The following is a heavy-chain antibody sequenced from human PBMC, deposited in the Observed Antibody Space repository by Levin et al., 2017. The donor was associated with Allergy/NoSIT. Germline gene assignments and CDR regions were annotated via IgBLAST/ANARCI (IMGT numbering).Heavy chain of an antibody. Sequence: TSSETLSLTCTVSGGSISSYYWSWIRQPAGKGLEWIGRIYTSGSTNYNPSLKSRVTMSVDTSTNQFSLKLSPVTAADTAVYYCAMTGANSGWDWFDPWGQGTLVTVSS. D-gene: IGHD6-19*01. CDR2: IYTSGST. J-gene: IGHJ5*02. CDR3: AMTGANSGWDWFDP. CDR1: GGSISSYY. V-gene: IGHV4-4*07.